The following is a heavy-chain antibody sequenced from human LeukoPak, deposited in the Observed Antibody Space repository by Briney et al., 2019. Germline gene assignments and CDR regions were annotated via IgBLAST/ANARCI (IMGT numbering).Heavy chain of an antibody. J-gene: IGHJ4*02. Sequence: PGGSLRLSCAASGFSFSTYSMNWVRQAPGKGLEWVSSIDYSSKYIYTAYSLKGRFTTSRDNAKNSLDLQMNSLRAEDTAVYYCARELGSYSSSSQGDYWGQGTLVTVSS. CDR3: ARELGSYSSSSQGDY. D-gene: IGHD6-6*01. V-gene: IGHV3-21*01. CDR2: IDYSSKYI. CDR1: GFSFSTYS.